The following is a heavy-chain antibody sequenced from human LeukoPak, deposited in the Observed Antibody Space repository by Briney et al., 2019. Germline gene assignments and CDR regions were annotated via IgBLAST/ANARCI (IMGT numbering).Heavy chain of an antibody. J-gene: IGHJ4*02. CDR3: VSFYEAY. V-gene: IGHV3-74*01. CDR1: GNYW. D-gene: IGHD2/OR15-2a*01. Sequence: GGSLRLSCAASGNYWMHWVRQAPGKGLVWVSHINSDGSWTSYADSVKGRFTISKDNAKNTVYLQMNNLRAEDTAVYYCVSFYEAYWGRGTLVTVS. CDR2: INSDGSWT.